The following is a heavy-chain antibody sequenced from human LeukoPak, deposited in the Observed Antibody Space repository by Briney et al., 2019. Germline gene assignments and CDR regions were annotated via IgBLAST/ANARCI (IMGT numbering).Heavy chain of an antibody. Sequence: GGSLRLSCAASGFTLSNYWMYWVRQAPGKGPVWVSRMNSDGRTTSYAYSMEGRFTISGTNAKNTSYLQLTVLRAETTAVYYCARRADVTLVRGVAYGMDVWGQGTTVTVSS. CDR3: ARRADVTLVRGVAYGMDV. D-gene: IGHD3-10*01. V-gene: IGHV3-74*01. J-gene: IGHJ6*02. CDR1: GFTLSNYW. CDR2: MNSDGRTT.